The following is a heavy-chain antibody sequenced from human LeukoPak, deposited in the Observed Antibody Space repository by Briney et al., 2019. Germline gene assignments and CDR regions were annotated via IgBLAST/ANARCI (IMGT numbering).Heavy chain of an antibody. V-gene: IGHV4-34*01. CDR1: GGSFSGYY. D-gene: IGHD6-13*01. CDR3: ARSGRRRLTGYSSSWYSGRMDY. J-gene: IGHJ4*02. CDR2: INHSGST. Sequence: SETLCLTCAVYGGSFSGYYWSWIRQPPGKGLEWIGEINHSGSTNYNPSLKSRVTISVDTSKNQFSLKLSSVTAADTAVYYCARSGRRRLTGYSSSWYSGRMDYWGQGTLVTVSS.